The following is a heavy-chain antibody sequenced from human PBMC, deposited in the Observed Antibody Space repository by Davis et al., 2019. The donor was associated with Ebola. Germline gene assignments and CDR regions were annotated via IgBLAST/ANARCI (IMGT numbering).Heavy chain of an antibody. D-gene: IGHD5-18*01. CDR1: GYTFTNYF. CDR2: INPNFGDK. Sequence: ASVKVSCKTSGYTFTNYFLHWVRQAPGQGLERMGRINPNFGDKIYAQKFQDRVTMTIDTSINTAYMELDRLRSDDTAVYYCARGHTYGRWDDWFDPWGQGTRVTVSS. J-gene: IGHJ5*02. CDR3: ARGHTYGRWDDWFDP. V-gene: IGHV1-2*06.